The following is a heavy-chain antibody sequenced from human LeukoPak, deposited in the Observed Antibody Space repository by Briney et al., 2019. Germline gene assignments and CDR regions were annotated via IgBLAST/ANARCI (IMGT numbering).Heavy chain of an antibody. D-gene: IGHD3-16*02. CDR1: GYTFTSYD. Sequence: ASVKVSCKASGYTFTSYDINWVRQATGQGLEWMGWMNPNSGNTGYAQKFQGRVTMTRNTSISTAYMELSSLRSEDTAVYYCARGPPWGNYRLFDYWGQGTLVTVSS. V-gene: IGHV1-8*01. J-gene: IGHJ4*02. CDR2: MNPNSGNT. CDR3: ARGPPWGNYRLFDY.